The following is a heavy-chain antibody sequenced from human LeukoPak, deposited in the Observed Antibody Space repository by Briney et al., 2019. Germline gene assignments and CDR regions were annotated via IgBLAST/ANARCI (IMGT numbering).Heavy chain of an antibody. CDR3: ARGGDTPFDY. Sequence: PSETLSLTCTVSGGSISSYYWSWIRQPPGKGLEWIGEINHSGSTNYNPSLKSRVTISVDTSKSQFSLKLSSVTAADTAVYYCARGGDTPFDYWGQGTLVTVSS. D-gene: IGHD5-18*01. V-gene: IGHV4-34*01. CDR1: GGSISSYY. J-gene: IGHJ4*02. CDR2: INHSGST.